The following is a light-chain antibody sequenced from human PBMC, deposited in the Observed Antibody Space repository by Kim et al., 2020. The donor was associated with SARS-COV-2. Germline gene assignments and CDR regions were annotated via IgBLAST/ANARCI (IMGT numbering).Light chain of an antibody. Sequence: QAGLTQPPSVSKGLRQTATLTCTGNNNNVGNEGATWLQQHQVHPPKLLSYRNNNRPSGISERLSASRSGNTASLTITGLQPEDEGDYYCSAWDRSLSAWVFGGGTQLTVL. CDR2: RNN. CDR3: SAWDRSLSAWV. V-gene: IGLV10-54*01. J-gene: IGLJ3*02. CDR1: NNNVGNEG.